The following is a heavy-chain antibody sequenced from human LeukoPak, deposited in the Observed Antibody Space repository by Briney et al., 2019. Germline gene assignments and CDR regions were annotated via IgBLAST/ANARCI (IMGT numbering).Heavy chain of an antibody. V-gene: IGHV3-74*01. J-gene: IGHJ4*02. Sequence: GGSLRLSCAAYGFTFSSYWMHWVRHAPGKGLVWVSSINSDGSSTSYAASVKGRFTSSRDNAKNTLYLQMNSLRAEDTAVYYCARVGSGFDYWGQGTLVTVSS. D-gene: IGHD2-15*01. CDR3: ARVGSGFDY. CDR1: GFTFSSYW. CDR2: INSDGSST.